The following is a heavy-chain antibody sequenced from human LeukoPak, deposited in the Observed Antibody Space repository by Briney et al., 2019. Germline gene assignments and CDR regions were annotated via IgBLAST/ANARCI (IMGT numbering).Heavy chain of an antibody. V-gene: IGHV3-23*01. J-gene: IGHJ5*02. CDR2: ISGSGGST. Sequence: GGSLRLSCAASGFTLSSYAMSWVRQAPGKGLEWVSAISGSGGSTYYADSVKGRFTISGDNSKNTLYLQMNSLRAEDTAVYYCAKLLGSNWFDPWGQGTLVTVSS. CDR3: AKLLGSNWFDP. CDR1: GFTLSSYA. D-gene: IGHD3-10*01.